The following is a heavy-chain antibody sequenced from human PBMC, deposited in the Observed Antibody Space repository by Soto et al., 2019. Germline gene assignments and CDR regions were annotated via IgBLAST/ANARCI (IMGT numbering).Heavy chain of an antibody. J-gene: IGHJ6*02. CDR3: ARDRVQMVDGLDV. CDR2: IWYDGINK. D-gene: IGHD2-15*01. CDR1: GFTFSNNG. V-gene: IGHV3-33*01. Sequence: QVQRVESGGGVVQPGRSLRLSCAASGFTFSNNGMHWVRQAPGKGLEWVAVIWYDGINKYYADSVKGRFIISRDNSKDTVYLQMNSLRAEDTAVYYCARDRVQMVDGLDVWGQGTTVTVS.